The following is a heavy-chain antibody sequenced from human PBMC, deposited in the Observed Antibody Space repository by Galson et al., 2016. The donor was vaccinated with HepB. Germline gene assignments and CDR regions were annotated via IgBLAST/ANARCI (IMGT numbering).Heavy chain of an antibody. D-gene: IGHD3-10*01. CDR2: MYHSGST. Sequence: ETLSLTCAVSGGPISSINWWSWVRQPPGKGLEWIGVMYHSGSTNYNPSLKSRVTISVDKSKNQFSLKLNSVTAADTAVYYCARGDYYGSGSYGMDVWGQGTTVTVSS. CDR3: ARGDYYGSGSYGMDV. J-gene: IGHJ6*02. V-gene: IGHV4-4*02. CDR1: GGPISSINW.